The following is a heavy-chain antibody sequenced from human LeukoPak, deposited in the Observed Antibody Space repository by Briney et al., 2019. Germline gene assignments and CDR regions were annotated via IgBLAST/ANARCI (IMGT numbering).Heavy chain of an antibody. Sequence: PGGSLRLSCAASGFTFSSYWMHWVRQAPGKGLERVSAISGSGGSTYYADSVKGRFTISRDNSKNTLYLQMNSLRAEDTAVYYCAKGKRGVQKYYFDYWGQGTLVTVSS. V-gene: IGHV3-23*01. J-gene: IGHJ4*02. CDR1: GFTFSSYW. CDR3: AKGKRGVQKYYFDY. D-gene: IGHD3-10*01. CDR2: ISGSGGST.